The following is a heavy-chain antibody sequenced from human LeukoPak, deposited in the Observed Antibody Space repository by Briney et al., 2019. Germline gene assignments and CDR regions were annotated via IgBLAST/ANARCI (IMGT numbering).Heavy chain of an antibody. J-gene: IGHJ4*02. D-gene: IGHD6-13*01. CDR2: IYYSGST. CDR3: ARWSGYSSSWYPDC. Sequence: SETLSLTCTVSGGSISSYYWSWIRQPPGKGLEWIGYIYYSGSTNYNPSLKSRVTISVDTSKNQFSLKLSSVTAADTAVYYCARWSGYSSSWYPDCWGQGTLVTVSS. CDR1: GGSISSYY. V-gene: IGHV4-59*08.